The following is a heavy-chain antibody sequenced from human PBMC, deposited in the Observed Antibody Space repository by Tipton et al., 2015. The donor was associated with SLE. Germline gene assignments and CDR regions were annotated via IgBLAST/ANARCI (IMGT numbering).Heavy chain of an antibody. CDR1: GGSISSYY. CDR2: IYYSGGT. Sequence: TLSFTCTVSGGSISSYYWSWIRQPAGKGLEWIGYIYYSGGTNYNPSLKSRVTISVDTSKNQFSLKLSSVTAADTAVYYCARDKFEGDYCMDVWGQGTTVSVSS. CDR3: ARDKFEGDYCMDV. J-gene: IGHJ6*02. D-gene: IGHD1-26*01. V-gene: IGHV4-59*01.